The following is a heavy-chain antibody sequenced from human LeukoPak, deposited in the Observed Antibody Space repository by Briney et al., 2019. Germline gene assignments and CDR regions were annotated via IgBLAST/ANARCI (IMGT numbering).Heavy chain of an antibody. Sequence: PGGSLRLSCAASGFTFSSYGMHWVRQAPGKGLEWVAVISYDGSNKYYADSVKGRFTVSRDNAKNTLYLQMNSLRAEDTAVYYCTRSPSLGGRYWGFDYWGQGALVTVSS. J-gene: IGHJ4*02. D-gene: IGHD1-26*01. CDR2: ISYDGSNK. V-gene: IGHV3-30*03. CDR1: GFTFSSYG. CDR3: TRSPSLGGRYWGFDY.